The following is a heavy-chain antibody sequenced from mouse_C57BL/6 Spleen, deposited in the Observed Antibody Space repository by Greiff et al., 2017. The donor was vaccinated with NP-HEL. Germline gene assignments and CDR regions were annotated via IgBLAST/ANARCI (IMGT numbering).Heavy chain of an antibody. CDR1: GFTFSDYG. Sequence: EVQRVESGGGLVKPGGSLKLSCAASGFTFSDYGMHWVRQAPEKGLEWVAYISSGSSTIYYADTVKGRFTISRDNAKNTLFLQMTSLRSEDTAMYYGAREPTVVATDFDYGGQGTTLTVSS. CDR2: ISSGSSTI. V-gene: IGHV5-17*01. CDR3: AREPTVVATDFDY. J-gene: IGHJ2*01. D-gene: IGHD1-1*01.